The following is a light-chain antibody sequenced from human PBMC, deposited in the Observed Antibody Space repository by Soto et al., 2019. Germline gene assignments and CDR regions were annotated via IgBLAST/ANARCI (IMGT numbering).Light chain of an antibody. J-gene: IGLJ3*02. CDR3: CSYAGSYTWV. CDR2: DVS. CDR1: SSDVGGYNS. Sequence: QSALTQPRSVSGSPGQSVTISWTATSSDVGGYNSVSWYQQHPSKAPRLMIYDVSKRPSGVPDRFFGSKSGSTASLTISGLQAEDEDDYYCCSYAGSYTWVFGGGTKLTVL. V-gene: IGLV2-11*01.